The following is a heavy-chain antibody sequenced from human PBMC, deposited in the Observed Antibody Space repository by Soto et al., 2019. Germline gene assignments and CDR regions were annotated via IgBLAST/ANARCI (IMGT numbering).Heavy chain of an antibody. CDR2: ISAYNGNT. J-gene: IGHJ1*01. D-gene: IGHD2-15*01. Sequence: ASVKVSCKASGYTFTSYGISWVRQAPGQGLEWMGWISAYNGNTNYAQKLQGRVTMTTDTSTSTAYMELRSLRSDDTAVYYCARDCSGGSCYSIFQHWGQGTLVTVSS. CDR3: ARDCSGGSCYSIFQH. V-gene: IGHV1-18*01. CDR1: GYTFTSYG.